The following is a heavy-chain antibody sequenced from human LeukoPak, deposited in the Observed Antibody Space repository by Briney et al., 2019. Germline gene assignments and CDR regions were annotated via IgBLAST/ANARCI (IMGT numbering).Heavy chain of an antibody. V-gene: IGHV3-23*01. Sequence: QAGGSLRLSCAASGFTVSSNYMSWVRQAPGKGLEWVSVISGSGGSTYYADSVKGRFTISRDNAKNTLYLDMNSLRAEDTAVFYCATDQDHGYFRQWGQGTLVIVSS. J-gene: IGHJ1*01. D-gene: IGHD4-17*01. CDR1: GFTVSSNY. CDR2: ISGSGGST. CDR3: ATDQDHGYFRQ.